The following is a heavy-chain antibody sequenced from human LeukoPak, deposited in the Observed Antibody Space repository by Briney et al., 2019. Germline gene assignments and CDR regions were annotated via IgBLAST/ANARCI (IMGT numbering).Heavy chain of an antibody. D-gene: IGHD1-1*01. CDR2: INHEGGGI. Sequence: GGSLRLSCAASGFTFSESWMSWVRQAPGQGLEWVAHINHEGGGIQYVDSVKGRFTISRDNAKGSVYLQMNSLRAEDTAIYHCATYINWVAGDVWGQGTTVIVSS. CDR1: GFTFSESW. CDR3: ATYINWVAGDV. J-gene: IGHJ6*02. V-gene: IGHV3-7*01.